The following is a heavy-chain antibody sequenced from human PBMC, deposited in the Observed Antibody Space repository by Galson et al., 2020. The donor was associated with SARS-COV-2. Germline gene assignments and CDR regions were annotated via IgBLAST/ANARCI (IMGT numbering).Heavy chain of an antibody. J-gene: IGHJ6*02. CDR3: ARHDKYYRGYGVDV. CDR1: GDSISNYY. Sequence: ETSETLSLTCTVSGDSISNYYWSWIRLPPGKGLEWIGYIYNTGSTSYNPSLKSRVTISVDTSKSQISLKLSSVTAADTAVYYCARHDKYYRGYGVDVWGQGTTVTVSS. D-gene: IGHD4-17*01. CDR2: IYNTGST. V-gene: IGHV4-59*01.